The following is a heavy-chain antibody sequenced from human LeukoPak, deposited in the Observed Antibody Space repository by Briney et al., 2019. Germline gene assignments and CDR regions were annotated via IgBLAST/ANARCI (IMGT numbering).Heavy chain of an antibody. D-gene: IGHD3-10*01. CDR1: GYTFTDYY. CDR2: INPNSGGT. CDR3: ARDLVGYYGSGSYPSDY. Sequence: GASVQVSCQASGYTFTDYYMLWVRQAPAQGLEWMEWINPNSGGTNHAQKFQGSVTMTRDTSISTAYMELSRLRSDDTAVYYCARDLVGYYGSGSYPSDYWGQGTLVTVSS. V-gene: IGHV1-2*02. J-gene: IGHJ4*02.